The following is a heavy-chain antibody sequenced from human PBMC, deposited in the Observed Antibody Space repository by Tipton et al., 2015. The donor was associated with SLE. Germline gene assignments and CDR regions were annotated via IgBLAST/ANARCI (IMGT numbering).Heavy chain of an antibody. J-gene: IGHJ6*02. CDR3: ASGLLTWRGAIVGVDV. CDR2: ISYGGGT. Sequence: TLSLTCSVSGGSISSNYWIWIRQPPGKGLEWIGYISYGGGTNYNPSLKSRVTMSVDTAKNQFSLKLTSVTAADTAVYFCASGLLTWRGAIVGVDVWGQGTTVNVSS. V-gene: IGHV4-59*08. D-gene: IGHD2-21*01. CDR1: GGSISSNY.